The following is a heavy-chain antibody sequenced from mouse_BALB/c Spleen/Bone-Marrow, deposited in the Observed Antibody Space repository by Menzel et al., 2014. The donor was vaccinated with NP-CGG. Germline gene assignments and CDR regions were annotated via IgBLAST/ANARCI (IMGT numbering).Heavy chain of an antibody. CDR2: ISYSGNA. V-gene: IGHV3-8*02. J-gene: IGHJ2*01. CDR3: ARGNGYHFDY. Sequence: EVHLVESGPSLVKPSQTLSLPCSVTGDSITSSYWNWIRKFPGNKLEYMGYISYSGNAYYNPSLKSRISLTRDTSKNXYYLQLNSVTTEDTATYFCARGNGYHFDYWGQGTTLTVSS. D-gene: IGHD1-2*01. CDR1: GDSITSSY.